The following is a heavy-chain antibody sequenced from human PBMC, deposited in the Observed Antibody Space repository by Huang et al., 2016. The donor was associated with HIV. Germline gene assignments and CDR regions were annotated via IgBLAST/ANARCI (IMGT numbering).Heavy chain of an antibody. CDR3: AKDGRGSGTYYDYFEY. CDR1: GFNFNKFD. Sequence: QVQLVGSGGGVVQPGRSLRLSCAAFGFNFNKFDMQWVRQAPGKGLEWGEIISYDGSSKYHAYSVKGRFTISRDNSKNTVYLQMNSLRVEDTAVYYCAKDGRGSGTYYDYFEYWGQGTLVTVSS. CDR2: ISYDGSSK. D-gene: IGHD1-26*01. J-gene: IGHJ4*02. V-gene: IGHV3-30*18.